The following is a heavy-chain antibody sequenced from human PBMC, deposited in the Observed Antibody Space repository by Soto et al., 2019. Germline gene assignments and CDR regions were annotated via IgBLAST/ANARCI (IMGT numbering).Heavy chain of an antibody. CDR2: IDSSVTTI. D-gene: IGHD6-13*01. J-gene: IGHJ6*03. V-gene: IGHV3-48*01. CDR1: GFTFSTYS. CDR3: ARDAPYTNSWFPSYCMDV. Sequence: EVQLVESGGDLVQQGGSLTLSCAASGFTFSTYSMTWVRQAPGKGLEWVAYIDSSVTTIYYADSVKGRFTISRDNAKNSLYLQMNSLIAEDTAVYYCARDAPYTNSWFPSYCMDVWGKGTTVTVSS.